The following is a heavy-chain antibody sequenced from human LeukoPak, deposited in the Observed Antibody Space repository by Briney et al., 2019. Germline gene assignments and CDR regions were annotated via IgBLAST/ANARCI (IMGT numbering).Heavy chain of an antibody. Sequence: SQTLSLTCTVSGGSISSGGYFWSWIRQHPGKGLECIGYIYYSGGTYYNPSLRSRVTISVDTSKNQFSLKLSSVTAADTAVYYCARRYYDNSGYRYYFDYWGQGTLVTVSS. CDR2: IYYSGGT. D-gene: IGHD3-22*01. J-gene: IGHJ4*02. CDR1: GGSISSGGYF. V-gene: IGHV4-31*03. CDR3: ARRYYDNSGYRYYFDY.